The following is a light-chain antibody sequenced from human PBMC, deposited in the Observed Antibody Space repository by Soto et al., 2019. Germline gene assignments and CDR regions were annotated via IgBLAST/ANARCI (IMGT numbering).Light chain of an antibody. V-gene: IGLV2-14*03. Sequence: QSALTQPASVSGSPGQSITISCTGTTTDVGGYNNVTWYQQHPGKAPKLMIYDVSYRPSGVSDRFSASKSGNTASLTISGLQAEDEADYYCTSYTTINTYIFGTGTKVTVL. CDR3: TSYTTINTYI. CDR2: DVS. CDR1: TTDVGGYNN. J-gene: IGLJ1*01.